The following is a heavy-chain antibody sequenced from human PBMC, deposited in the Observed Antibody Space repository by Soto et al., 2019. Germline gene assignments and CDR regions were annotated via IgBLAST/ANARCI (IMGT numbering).Heavy chain of an antibody. CDR3: ARVSEDTAVDY. Sequence: QGQLQESRPGLVKPSPTLSLTCTVSGGSISSGGYYWSWIRKHPGKGLEWIGYIYYSGSTYYNPFLKRGVTISVDPSKIQVYLKLGSVTAADTAVYYCARVSEDTAVDYWGQGTLVTVSA. D-gene: IGHD5-18*01. V-gene: IGHV4-31*03. CDR1: GGSISSGGYY. CDR2: IYYSGST. J-gene: IGHJ4*02.